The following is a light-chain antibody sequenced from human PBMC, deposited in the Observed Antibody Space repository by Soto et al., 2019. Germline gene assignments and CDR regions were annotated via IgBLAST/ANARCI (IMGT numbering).Light chain of an antibody. CDR3: QQYGSSTT. J-gene: IGKJ2*01. CDR1: QSVSSSY. Sequence: EIVLTQSPGTLSLSPGERATLSCRASQSVSSSYLAWYQQTPGQAPRLLIYGASSRATGIPDRFSGSGAGTDFTLTISRLEPEDVAVYYCQQYGSSTTFGQGTKLEIK. CDR2: GAS. V-gene: IGKV3-20*01.